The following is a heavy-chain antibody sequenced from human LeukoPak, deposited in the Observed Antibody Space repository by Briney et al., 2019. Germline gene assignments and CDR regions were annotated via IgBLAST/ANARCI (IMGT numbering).Heavy chain of an antibody. CDR2: ISSSSSYT. Sequence: GGSLRLSCAASGFTFMNHAMNWVRQAPGKGLEWVSSISSSSSYTYYADSVRGRFTISRDNARNSLYLQMSSLRAEDTAVYYCARAYRDGYNFHYYGMDVWGQGTTVTVSS. CDR3: ARAYRDGYNFHYYGMDV. D-gene: IGHD5-24*01. J-gene: IGHJ6*02. V-gene: IGHV3-21*01. CDR1: GFTFMNHA.